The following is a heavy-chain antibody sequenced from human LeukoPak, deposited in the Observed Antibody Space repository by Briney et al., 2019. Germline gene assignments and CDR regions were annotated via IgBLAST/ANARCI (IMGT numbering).Heavy chain of an antibody. CDR2: ISYDGSNK. V-gene: IGHV3-30-3*01. CDR3: ARAGYYGSGSYLNWYFDL. D-gene: IGHD3-10*01. J-gene: IGHJ2*01. Sequence: GGSLRLSCTASGFMFSSYAMHWVRQAPGKGLEWVAVISYDGSNKYYADSVKGRFTISRDNSKNTLYLQMNSLRAEDTAVYYCARAGYYGSGSYLNWYFDLWGRGTLVTVSS. CDR1: GFMFSSYA.